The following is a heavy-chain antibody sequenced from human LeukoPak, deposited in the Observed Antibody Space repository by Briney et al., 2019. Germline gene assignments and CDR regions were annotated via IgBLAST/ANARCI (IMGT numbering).Heavy chain of an antibody. V-gene: IGHV1-69*13. CDR2: IIPIFGTA. Sequence: GASVKVSCKASGGTFSSYAISWVRQAPGQGLEWMGGIIPIFGTANYAQKFQGRVTITADESTSTAYMELSSLRSEDTAVYYCARDLSEPDSSSYDYWGQGTLVTVSS. CDR3: ARDLSEPDSSSYDY. J-gene: IGHJ4*02. CDR1: GGTFSSYA. D-gene: IGHD6-6*01.